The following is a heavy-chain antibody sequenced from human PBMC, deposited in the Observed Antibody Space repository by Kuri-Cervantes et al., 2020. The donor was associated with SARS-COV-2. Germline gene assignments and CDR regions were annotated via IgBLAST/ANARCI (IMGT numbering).Heavy chain of an antibody. J-gene: IGHJ5*02. V-gene: IGHV1-2*06. D-gene: IGHD2-21*02. CDR1: GYTFTGYY. CDR3: ARGVASYCGGDCYSGWFDP. Sequence: ASVNVSCKASGYTFTGYYMHWVRQAPGQGLEWMGRINPNSGGTNYAQKFQGRATMTRDTSISTAYMELSRLSSEDTAVYYCARGVASYCGGDCYSGWFDPWGQGTLVTVSS. CDR2: INPNSGGT.